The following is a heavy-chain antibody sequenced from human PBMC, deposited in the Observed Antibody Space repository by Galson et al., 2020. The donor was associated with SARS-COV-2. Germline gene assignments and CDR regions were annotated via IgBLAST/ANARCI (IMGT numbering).Heavy chain of an antibody. CDR2: INSGGDT. CDR3: ARGRQGVVPSPVLGLGPFYSYYYMDV. D-gene: IGHD3-16*01. CDR1: GGSFSGYS. J-gene: IGHJ6*03. Sequence: SETLSLTCAVYGGSFSGYSWTWIRQAPGKGLEWIGEINSGGDTKYRPSLSSRVTLSVDTSKNQFSLKLTSVSAADTALYFCARGRQGVVPSPVLGLGPFYSYYYMDVWGKGTTVTVSS. V-gene: IGHV4-34*01.